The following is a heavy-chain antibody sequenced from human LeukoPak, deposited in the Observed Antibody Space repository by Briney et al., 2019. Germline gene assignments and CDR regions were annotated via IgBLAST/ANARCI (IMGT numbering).Heavy chain of an antibody. Sequence: ASVKVSCKVSGYTLTELSMHWVRQAPGKGLEWMGGFDPEDGETIYAQKFQGRVTMTEDTSTDTAYMELSSLRSGDTAVYYCARGPPLWFGELLEGMREPSSVDYFDYWGQGTLVTVSS. J-gene: IGHJ4*02. V-gene: IGHV1-24*01. CDR3: ARGPPLWFGELLEGMREPSSVDYFDY. CDR1: GYTLTELS. CDR2: FDPEDGET. D-gene: IGHD3-10*01.